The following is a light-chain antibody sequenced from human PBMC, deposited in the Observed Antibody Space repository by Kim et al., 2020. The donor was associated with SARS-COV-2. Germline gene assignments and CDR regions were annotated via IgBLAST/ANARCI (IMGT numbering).Light chain of an antibody. CDR3: QQYDATPRT. J-gene: IGKJ1*01. V-gene: IGKV3-20*01. Sequence: DIVLTQSPDSVSLVPGDRATLSCRASQTVNSNYLAWYQHKPGQAPRLLIYATSTRAAGISDRFTGSGSGTDFTLAISRLEPEDSAVYFCQQYDATPRTFGQGTKVDIK. CDR1: QTVNSNY. CDR2: ATS.